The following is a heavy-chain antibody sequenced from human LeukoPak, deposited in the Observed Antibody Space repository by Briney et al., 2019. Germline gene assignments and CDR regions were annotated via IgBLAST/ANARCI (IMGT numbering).Heavy chain of an antibody. Sequence: PSQTLSLTCAVSGGSISSGGYSWSWIRQPPGKGLEWIGYIYHSGSTYYNPSLKSRVTISVDTSKNQFSLKLSSVTAADTAVYYCARGREELVVPAYYFDYWGQGTLVTVSS. D-gene: IGHD2-2*01. CDR1: GGSISSGGYS. J-gene: IGHJ4*02. CDR2: IYHSGST. CDR3: ARGREELVVPAYYFDY. V-gene: IGHV4-30-2*01.